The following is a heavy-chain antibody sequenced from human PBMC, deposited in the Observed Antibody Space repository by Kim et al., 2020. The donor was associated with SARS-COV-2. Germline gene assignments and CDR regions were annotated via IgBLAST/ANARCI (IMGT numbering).Heavy chain of an antibody. CDR1: GFTFGDYA. V-gene: IGHV3-49*03. J-gene: IGHJ5*02. CDR2: IRSKAYGGTT. Sequence: GGSLRHSCTASGFTFGDYAMSWFRQAPGKGLEWVGFIRSKAYGGTTEYAASVKGRFTISRDDSKSIAYLQMNSLKTEDTAVYYCTRWTRWFGELLLQTSDVWFDPWGQGTLVTVSS. D-gene: IGHD3-10*01. CDR3: TRWTRWFGELLLQTSDVWFDP.